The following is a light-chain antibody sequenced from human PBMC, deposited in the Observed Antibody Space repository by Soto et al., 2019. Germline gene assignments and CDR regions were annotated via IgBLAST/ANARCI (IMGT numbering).Light chain of an antibody. Sequence: DIQMTQSPSTLSASVGDRVTITCRASQSISSWLAWYQQKPGKAPKLLIYDASSLESGAPSRFSGSGSGTEFTLTISSLQPDDFATYYCQLYNSYPWTFGQGTKVDIK. V-gene: IGKV1-5*01. CDR3: QLYNSYPWT. CDR2: DAS. J-gene: IGKJ1*01. CDR1: QSISSW.